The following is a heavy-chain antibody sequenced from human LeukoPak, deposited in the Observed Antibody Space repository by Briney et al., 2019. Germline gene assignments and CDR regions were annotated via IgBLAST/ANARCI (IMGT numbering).Heavy chain of an antibody. V-gene: IGHV3-11*01. CDR3: AKAGYSYGPYFDY. J-gene: IGHJ4*02. D-gene: IGHD5-18*01. Sequence: GGSLRLSCAASGFTFSDYYMSWIRQAPGKGLEWVSYITSGGTKYYADSVKGRFTISRDNSKNTLYLQMNSLRAEDTAVYYCAKAGYSYGPYFDYWGQGTLVTVSS. CDR2: ITSGGTK. CDR1: GFTFSDYY.